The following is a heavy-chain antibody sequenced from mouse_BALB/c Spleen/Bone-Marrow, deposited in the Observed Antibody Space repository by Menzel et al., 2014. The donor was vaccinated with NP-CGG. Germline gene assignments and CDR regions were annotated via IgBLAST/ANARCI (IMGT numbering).Heavy chain of an antibody. D-gene: IGHD1-1*01. Sequence: EVQLQQSGPELVKPGASVKISCKASGYSFTGYFMNWVKQSHGKSLEWIGRINPYNGDTFNNQKFKGKATLTVDKSSSPAHMELLSLKSEDSAVYYCGGPYYCGSSEYDYWGQGTTLTVSS. CDR1: GYSFTGYF. CDR3: GGPYYCGSSEYDY. J-gene: IGHJ2*01. V-gene: IGHV1-37*01. CDR2: INPYNGDT.